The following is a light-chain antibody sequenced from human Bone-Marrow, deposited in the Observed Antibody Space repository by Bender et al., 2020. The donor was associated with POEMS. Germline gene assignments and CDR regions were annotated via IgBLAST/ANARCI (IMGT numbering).Light chain of an antibody. CDR1: SGDVGGYGY. CDR3: CAYAGASWL. Sequence: QSALTQPRSVSGSPGQSVTISCTGTSGDVGGYGYVSCYQHYPVQAPKLIVFEGQERPSGVPDRFSGSSSGNTASLTISGLKPEDEADYFCCAYAGASWLFGGGTRLTVL. CDR2: EGQ. V-gene: IGLV2-11*01. J-gene: IGLJ3*02.